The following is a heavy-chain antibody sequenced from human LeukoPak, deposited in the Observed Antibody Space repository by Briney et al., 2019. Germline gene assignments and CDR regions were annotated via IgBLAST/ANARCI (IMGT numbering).Heavy chain of an antibody. J-gene: IGHJ4*02. D-gene: IGHD2-2*01. V-gene: IGHV3-21*01. CDR2: ISNSGTYI. CDR3: AKTPNRVVVPAAMPFDY. Sequence: GGSLRLSCAASGFTFSTYSMNWVRQAPGKGLEWVSSISNSGTYIYYADSVKGRFTLSRDNAKNSLYLQMNSLRAEDAAVYYCAKTPNRVVVPAAMPFDYWGQGTLVTVSS. CDR1: GFTFSTYS.